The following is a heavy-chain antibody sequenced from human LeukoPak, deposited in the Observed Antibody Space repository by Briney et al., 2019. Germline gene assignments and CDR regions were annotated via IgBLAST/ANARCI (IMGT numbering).Heavy chain of an antibody. V-gene: IGHV3-21*01. CDR3: ARGHKGRFFPIFDP. D-gene: IGHD3-3*01. CDR1: GFTFSSYS. CDR2: ISSSSSYI. J-gene: IGHJ5*02. Sequence: GGSLRLSCAASGFTFSSYSMNWVRQAPGKGLEWVSSISSSSSYIYYTDSVKGRLTISRDNAKNSLYLQMNSLRAEDTAVYYCARGHKGRFFPIFDPWGQGTLVTVSS.